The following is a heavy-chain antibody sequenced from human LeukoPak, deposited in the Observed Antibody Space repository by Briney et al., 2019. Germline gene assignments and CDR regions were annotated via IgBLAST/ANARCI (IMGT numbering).Heavy chain of an antibody. CDR1: GGSFSGYY. D-gene: IGHD5-18*01. V-gene: IGHV4-34*01. Sequence: SETLSLTCAVYGGSFSGYYWSWIRQPPGKGLEWIGEINHSGSTNYNPSLKSRVTVSLDTSKNQFSLKLSSVTAADTAVYYCARLGGYSYGRFDYWGQGTLVTVSS. J-gene: IGHJ4*02. CDR3: ARLGGYSYGRFDY. CDR2: INHSGST.